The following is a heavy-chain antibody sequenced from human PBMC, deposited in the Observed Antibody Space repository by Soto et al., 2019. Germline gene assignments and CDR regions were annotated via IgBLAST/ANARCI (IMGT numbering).Heavy chain of an antibody. J-gene: IGHJ4*02. CDR3: ARTPAVRGGRSFDY. CDR1: GGSFSAYY. Sequence: QVQLQQWGAGLLKPSETLSLTCAVFGGSFSAYYWSWIRQPPGKGLEWIGEINHRGGTNYNPSLNSRITISVDTSKNQFSLQLSSVTAADTAVYYCARTPAVRGGRSFDYWGQGTLVTVSS. V-gene: IGHV4-34*01. CDR2: INHRGGT. D-gene: IGHD3-10*01.